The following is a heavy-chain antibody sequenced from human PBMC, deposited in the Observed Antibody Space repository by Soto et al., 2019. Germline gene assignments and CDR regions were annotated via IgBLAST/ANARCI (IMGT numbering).Heavy chain of an antibody. V-gene: IGHV3-23*01. CDR3: AKDPPKPSRPTVTTFAFDI. CDR2: ISGSGGST. D-gene: IGHD4-17*01. Sequence: EVQLLESGGGLVQPGGSLRLSCAASGFTFSSYAMSWVRQAPGKGLEWVSAISGSGGSTYYADSVKGRFTISRDNSKNTLYLQMNSLRAEDTAVYYCAKDPPKPSRPTVTTFAFDIWGQGTMVTVSS. J-gene: IGHJ3*02. CDR1: GFTFSSYA.